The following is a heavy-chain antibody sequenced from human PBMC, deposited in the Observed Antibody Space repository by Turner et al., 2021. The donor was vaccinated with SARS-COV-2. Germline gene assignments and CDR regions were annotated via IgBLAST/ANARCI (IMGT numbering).Heavy chain of an antibody. CDR1: AVTFRSYG. V-gene: IGHV3-30*18. CDR2: ISDDGSNK. D-gene: IGHD5-18*01. Sequence: QVQLVEAGGGVVQPGRSLRLSCAASAVTFRSYGMHWVRQARGKGLEWVAVISDDGSNKYYADSVKGRFTISRDNSKNTLYLQMNSLRAEDTAVYYCAKVFLSYGYYAVYFDYWGQGTLVTVSS. J-gene: IGHJ4*02. CDR3: AKVFLSYGYYAVYFDY.